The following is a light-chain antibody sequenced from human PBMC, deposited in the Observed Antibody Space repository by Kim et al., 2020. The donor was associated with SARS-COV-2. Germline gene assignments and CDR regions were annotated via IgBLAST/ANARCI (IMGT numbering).Light chain of an antibody. Sequence: SASVGDRVTITCQASKDIRNFLNWFQHKPGKAPKLLIYDASTLGAGVPSRFSGSGSGTDFTFTISSLQPEDIATYYCQHFDSLPYTFGQGTKLEI. V-gene: IGKV1-33*01. J-gene: IGKJ2*01. CDR1: KDIRNF. CDR2: DAS. CDR3: QHFDSLPYT.